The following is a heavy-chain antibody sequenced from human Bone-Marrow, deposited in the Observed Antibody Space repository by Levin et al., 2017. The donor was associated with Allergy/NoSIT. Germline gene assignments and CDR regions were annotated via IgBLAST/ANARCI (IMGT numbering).Heavy chain of an antibody. CDR1: GFTFNDYY. V-gene: IGHV3-11*01. CDR3: ARDRMPRGGTHAYDM. Sequence: GESLKISCAASGFTFNDYYMTWIRQAPGKGLEWLSSISTSGTIIWYADSVKGRFTISRDNSNKSVSLQMSSLRAEDTAVYYCARDRMPRGGTHAYDMWGQGTLVTVSS. CDR2: ISTSGTII. J-gene: IGHJ3*02. D-gene: IGHD1-26*01.